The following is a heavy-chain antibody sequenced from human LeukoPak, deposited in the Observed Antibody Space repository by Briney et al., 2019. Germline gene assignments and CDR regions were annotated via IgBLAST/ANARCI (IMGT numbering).Heavy chain of an antibody. V-gene: IGHV3-21*01. CDR3: ARLYEVTGILYYTTAGTFDI. CDR1: GFTFSSYS. D-gene: IGHD2-8*01. Sequence: GGSLRLSCAASGFTFSSYSMNWVCQAPGKGLEWVSSISSSSSYIYYADSVKGRFTISRDNAKNSLCLQMNNLRAEDTAVYYCARLYEVTGILYYTTAGTFDIWGQGTMVTVSS. J-gene: IGHJ3*02. CDR2: ISSSSSYI.